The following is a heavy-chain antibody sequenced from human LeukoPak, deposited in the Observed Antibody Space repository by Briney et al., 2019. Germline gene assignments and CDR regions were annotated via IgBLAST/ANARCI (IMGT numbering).Heavy chain of an antibody. Sequence: PSETLSLTCAVYGGSFSGYYWSWIRQPPGKGLEWIGEINHSGSTNYNPSLKSRVTISVDTSKNQFSLKLSSVTAADTAVYYCARVFVGYYYDSSGYYVDYRGQGTLVTVSS. V-gene: IGHV4-34*01. CDR1: GGSFSGYY. D-gene: IGHD3-22*01. CDR2: INHSGST. J-gene: IGHJ4*02. CDR3: ARVFVGYYYDSSGYYVDY.